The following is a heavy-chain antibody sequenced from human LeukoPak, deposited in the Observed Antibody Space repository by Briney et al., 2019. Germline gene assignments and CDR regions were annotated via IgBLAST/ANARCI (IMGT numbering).Heavy chain of an antibody. Sequence: SVKVSCKASGGTFSSYAISWVRQAPGQGLEWMGRITPIPGIANYAQKFQGRVTITADKSTSTAYMELSSLRSEDTAVYYCASSSSSSLYYYYGMDVWGQGTTVTVSS. V-gene: IGHV1-69*04. CDR2: ITPIPGIA. CDR3: ASSSSSSLYYYYGMDV. D-gene: IGHD6-6*01. CDR1: GGTFSSYA. J-gene: IGHJ6*02.